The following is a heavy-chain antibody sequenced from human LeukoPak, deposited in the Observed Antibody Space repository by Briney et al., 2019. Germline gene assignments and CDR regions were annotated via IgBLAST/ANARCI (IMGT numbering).Heavy chain of an antibody. Sequence: ASVKGSCRTSGYTFATYFMHWGRQAPGQGLEWMGYIKPNSGVTNYAQKFRGRVTMTWDTSISTAYIELSGLTSDDTAIYYCARPTYCGSNCYFNFDYWGQGTLVTVSS. CDR3: ARPTYCGSNCYFNFDY. D-gene: IGHD2-21*02. CDR1: GYTFATYF. J-gene: IGHJ4*02. V-gene: IGHV1-2*02. CDR2: IKPNSGVT.